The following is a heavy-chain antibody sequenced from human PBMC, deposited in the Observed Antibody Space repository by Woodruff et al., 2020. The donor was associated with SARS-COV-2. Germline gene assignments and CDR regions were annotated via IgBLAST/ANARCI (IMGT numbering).Heavy chain of an antibody. V-gene: IGHV3-30*07. CDR2: ISYDGSNK. J-gene: IGHJ5*02. CDR3: ARMDTSVPPVNWFDP. D-gene: IGHD2-2*01. Sequence: EWVAVISYDGSNKYYADSVKGRFTISRDNSENTVYLQMNSLRAEDTAVYYCARMDTSVPPVNWFDPWGQGTLVTVSS.